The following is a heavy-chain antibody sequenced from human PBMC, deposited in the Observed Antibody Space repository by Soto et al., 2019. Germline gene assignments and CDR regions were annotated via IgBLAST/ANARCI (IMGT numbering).Heavy chain of an antibody. V-gene: IGHV4-59*01. CDR3: ARETDYALDY. D-gene: IGHD4-17*01. Sequence: SETLSLTCTVYGGSISSYYWSWIRQPPGKGLEWIGYIYYSGSTNYNPSLKSRVTISVDTSKNQFSLKLSSVTAADTAVYYCARETDYALDYWGQGTLVTVSS. J-gene: IGHJ4*02. CDR1: GGSISSYY. CDR2: IYYSGST.